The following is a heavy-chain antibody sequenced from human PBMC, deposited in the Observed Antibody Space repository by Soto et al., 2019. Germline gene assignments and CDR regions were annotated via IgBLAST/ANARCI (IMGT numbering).Heavy chain of an antibody. J-gene: IGHJ4*02. V-gene: IGHV4-4*02. Sequence: SETLSLTCVVSGDSIASSYWWSWVRQPPGKGLEWIGEIYHSGTTNYNPSLKSRVTILQDKSNNQFSLRLDSVTAADTAVYYCARYEFGIFDQWGQGNLVTVSS. CDR1: GDSIASSYW. CDR2: IYHSGTT. CDR3: ARYEFGIFDQ. D-gene: IGHD3-10*01.